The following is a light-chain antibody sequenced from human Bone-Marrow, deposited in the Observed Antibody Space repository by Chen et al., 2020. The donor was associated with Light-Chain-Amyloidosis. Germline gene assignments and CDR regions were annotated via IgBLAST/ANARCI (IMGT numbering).Light chain of an antibody. Sequence: IQVTQSPSTLSASVGDRVTITCRASHTIDKWLAWYQQKPGKAPNLLIYKASTLESGVPSRFSGSGFGTEFTLTIDSLQPDDFATYYCQQYNSYSYTFGQGTKLELK. V-gene: IGKV1-5*03. CDR3: QQYNSYSYT. CDR2: KAS. J-gene: IGKJ2*01. CDR1: HTIDKW.